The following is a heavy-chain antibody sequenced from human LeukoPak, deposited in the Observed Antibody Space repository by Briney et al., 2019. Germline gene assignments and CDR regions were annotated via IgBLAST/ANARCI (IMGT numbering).Heavy chain of an antibody. CDR2: INHSGST. D-gene: IGHD6-13*01. CDR3: ARGPYSSSWYRFDY. CDR1: GGSFSGYY. V-gene: IGHV4-34*01. J-gene: IGHJ4*02. Sequence: SETLSLTCAVYGGSFSGYYWSWIRQPPGKGLEWIGEINHSGSTNYNPSLKSRVTISVDTSKHQFTLKPSSVTAADTAVYYCARGPYSSSWYRFDYWGQGTLVTVSS.